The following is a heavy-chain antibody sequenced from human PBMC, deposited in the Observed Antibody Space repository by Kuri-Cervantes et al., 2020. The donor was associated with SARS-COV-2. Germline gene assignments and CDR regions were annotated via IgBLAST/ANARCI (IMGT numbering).Heavy chain of an antibody. CDR1: GYSFTSYW. D-gene: IGHD3-22*01. CDR3: ARQQYYYDSRAYPDAFDI. J-gene: IGHJ3*02. CDR2: IYPGDSDT. V-gene: IGHV5-51*01. Sequence: GESLKISCKGSGYSFTSYWIGWVRQMPGKGLEWMGIIYPGDSDTRYSPSFQGHVTLSADKSITTAYLQWSSLKASDTAMYYCARQQYYYDSRAYPDAFDIWGQGTKVTVSS.